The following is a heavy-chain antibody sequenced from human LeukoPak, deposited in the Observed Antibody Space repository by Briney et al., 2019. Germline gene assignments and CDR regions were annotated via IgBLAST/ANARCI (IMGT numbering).Heavy chain of an antibody. J-gene: IGHJ4*02. Sequence: SETLSLTCTVSGGSISSSSYYWGWIRQPPGKGLEWIGSIYYSGSTYYNPSLKSRVTISVDMSKNQFSLKLSSVTAADTAVYYCAKDYYPHIPTSFNFAGDSWGQGTLVTVSS. CDR2: IYYSGST. V-gene: IGHV4-39*02. CDR3: AKDYYPHIPTSFNFAGDS. CDR1: GGSISSSSYY. D-gene: IGHD3-10*01.